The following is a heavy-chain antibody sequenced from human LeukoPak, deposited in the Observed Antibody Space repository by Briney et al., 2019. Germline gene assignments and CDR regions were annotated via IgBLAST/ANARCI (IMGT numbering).Heavy chain of an antibody. J-gene: IGHJ6*03. Sequence: GGSLRLSCAASGFTFDDYTMHWVRQAPGKGLEWVSLISWDGGSRYYADSVKGRFTISRDNSKNSLYLQMNSLRAEDTAVYYCAKGGTKGIPSTYYYYMDVWGKGTTVTISS. D-gene: IGHD1/OR15-1a*01. CDR1: GFTFDDYT. V-gene: IGHV3-43*01. CDR2: ISWDGGSR. CDR3: AKGGTKGIPSTYYYYMDV.